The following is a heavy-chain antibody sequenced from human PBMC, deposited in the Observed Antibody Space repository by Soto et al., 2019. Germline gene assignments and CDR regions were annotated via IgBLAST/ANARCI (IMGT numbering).Heavy chain of an antibody. V-gene: IGHV3-23*01. CDR1: GFNFRYYF. CDR3: ARGIKGGLDP. J-gene: IGHJ5*02. Sequence: GSLRLSCAASGFNFRYYFMHWVRQAPGKGLEWVSGITGSGTTTYYGDSVKGRFSISRDNSKNTVYLQMNSLRPEDTAVYYCARGIKGGLDPWGQGTLVTVSS. CDR2: ITGSGTTT.